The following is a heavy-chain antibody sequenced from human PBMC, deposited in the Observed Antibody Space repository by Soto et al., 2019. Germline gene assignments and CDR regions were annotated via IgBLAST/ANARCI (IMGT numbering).Heavy chain of an antibody. CDR3: TTYCGSFICYPYYPYGMDF. V-gene: IGHV3-15*01. Sequence: GGSLRLSCAASGFTFSNAWMSWVRQAPGKGLEWVGRIKSKTDGGTTDYAAPVKGRFTISRDDSKNTLYLQMNSLKTDDTAVYYCTTYCGSFICYPYYPYGMDFWCHATLVTVS. CDR1: GFTFSNAW. D-gene: IGHD2-2*01. CDR2: IKSKTDGGTT. J-gene: IGHJ6*02.